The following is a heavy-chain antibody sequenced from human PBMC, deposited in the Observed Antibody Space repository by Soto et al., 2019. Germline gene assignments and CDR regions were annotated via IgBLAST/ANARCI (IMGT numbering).Heavy chain of an antibody. D-gene: IGHD2-2*01. V-gene: IGHV4-4*02. Sequence: SETLSLTCAVSGDSISGSQWWSWVRLPPGKGLEWIGEISHTGTTNYNPSLKSRVTMSVDKPKNQFSLNLTSVTAADTAVYYCARKERKPAAIWNWGQGTLVTVSS. CDR2: ISHTGTT. J-gene: IGHJ4*02. CDR1: GDSISGSQW. CDR3: ARKERKPAAIWN.